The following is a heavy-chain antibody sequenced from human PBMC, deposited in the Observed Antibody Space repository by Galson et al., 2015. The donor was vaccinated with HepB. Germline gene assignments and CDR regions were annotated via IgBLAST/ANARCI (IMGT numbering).Heavy chain of an antibody. CDR3: ATFHSSGWSNYFDY. V-gene: IGHV3-48*04. D-gene: IGHD6-19*01. CDR1: GFTFSSYS. J-gene: IGHJ4*02. CDR2: ISSSSSTI. Sequence: SLRLSCAASGFTFSSYSMNWVRQAPGKGLEWVSYISSSSSTIYYADSVKGRFTISRDNAKNSLYLQMNSLRAEDTAVYYCATFHSSGWSNYFDYWGQGTLVTVSS.